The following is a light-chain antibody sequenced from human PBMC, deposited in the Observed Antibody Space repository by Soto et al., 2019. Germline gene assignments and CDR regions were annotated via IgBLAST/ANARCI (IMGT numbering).Light chain of an antibody. CDR3: SSYAGSNNLL. V-gene: IGLV2-8*01. CDR2: EVT. Sequence: QSALTQPPSASGSPGQSVTISCTGTSSDVGGYNYVPWYQHHAGKAPKLMIYEVTKRPSGVPDRFSGSKSGNTASLTVSGLQPEDEADYYCSSYAGSNNLLFGGGTKLTVL. J-gene: IGLJ2*01. CDR1: SSDVGGYNY.